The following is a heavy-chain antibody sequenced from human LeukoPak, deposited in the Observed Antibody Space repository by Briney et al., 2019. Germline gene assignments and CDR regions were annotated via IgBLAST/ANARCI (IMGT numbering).Heavy chain of an antibody. CDR3: ARAYSGDFDY. CDR1: GFTFSDFW. V-gene: IGHV3-74*01. CDR2: INSDGSST. Sequence: GGSLRLSYAASGFTFSDFWMHWVRQAPGKGLVWVSRINSDGSSTNYADSVKGRFTISRDNAKNTLYLQMNSLRAEDTAVYYCARAYSGDFDYWGQGTLVTVSS. D-gene: IGHD2-15*01. J-gene: IGHJ4*02.